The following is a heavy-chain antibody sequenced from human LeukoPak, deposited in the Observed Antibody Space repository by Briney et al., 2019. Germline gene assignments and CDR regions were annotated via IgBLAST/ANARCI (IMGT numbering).Heavy chain of an antibody. J-gene: IGHJ4*02. Sequence: ASVKVSGKVSGYTLTELSMHWVRQAPGKGLEWRGGFDPEDGETIYAQKFQGRVTMTEDTSTDTAYMELSSLRSEDTAVYYCATVGVLWFREGYFDYWGQGTLVTVSS. D-gene: IGHD3-10*01. CDR2: FDPEDGET. CDR3: ATVGVLWFREGYFDY. CDR1: GYTLTELS. V-gene: IGHV1-24*01.